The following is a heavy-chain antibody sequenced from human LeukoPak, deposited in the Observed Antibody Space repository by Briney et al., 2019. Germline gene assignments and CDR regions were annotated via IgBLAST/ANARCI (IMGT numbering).Heavy chain of an antibody. Sequence: GASVKVSCKASGYTFTSYGIGWVRQAPGQGLEWMGWISAYNGNTNYAQKLQGRVTMTTDTSTSTAYMELRNLRSDDTAVYYCARDIVATYFDYWGQGTLVTVSS. V-gene: IGHV1-18*01. D-gene: IGHD5-12*01. CDR3: ARDIVATYFDY. CDR2: ISAYNGNT. J-gene: IGHJ4*02. CDR1: GYTFTSYG.